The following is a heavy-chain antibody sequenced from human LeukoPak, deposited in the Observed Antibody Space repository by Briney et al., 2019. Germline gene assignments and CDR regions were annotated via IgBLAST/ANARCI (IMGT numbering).Heavy chain of an antibody. CDR1: GYTFTSYY. V-gene: IGHV1-46*01. D-gene: IGHD3-10*01. CDR2: INPSGGST. CDR3: ARAGSGVYYYMDV. Sequence: GASVKVSCKASGYTFTSYYMHWVRQAPGQGLEWMGIINPSGGSTSYAQKFQGRVTMTTDTSTSTAYMELRSLRSDDTAVYYCARAGSGVYYYMDVWGKGTTVTISS. J-gene: IGHJ6*03.